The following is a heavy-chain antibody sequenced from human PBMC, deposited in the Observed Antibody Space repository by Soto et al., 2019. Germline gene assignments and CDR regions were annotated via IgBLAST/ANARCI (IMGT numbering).Heavy chain of an antibody. J-gene: IGHJ4*02. CDR1: GGSISSSYW. CDR3: ARSSGWYMLDY. D-gene: IGHD6-19*01. CDR2: ISHSGST. V-gene: IGHV4-4*02. Sequence: QVQLQESGPGLVKPSGTLSLACAVSGGSISSSYWWSWVRQPPGKGLEWIGEISHSGSTTYNPSLKSRVTISLDESANQFSLRLRSVTAADTAVYYCARSSGWYMLDYWGQGTLVTVSS.